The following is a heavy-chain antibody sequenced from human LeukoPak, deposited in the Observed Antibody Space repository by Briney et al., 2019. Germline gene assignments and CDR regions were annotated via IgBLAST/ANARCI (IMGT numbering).Heavy chain of an antibody. CDR3: AKAPVTTCSGAYCYPFDY. J-gene: IGHJ4*02. Sequence: PGGSLRLSCAASGFTLSSYAMSWVRQGPGKGLEGVSAISVSGNTYHADSVKGRFTISRDSSKNTLYLQMNSLRAGDAAVYYCAKAPVTTCSGAYCYPFDYWSQGTLVTVSS. CDR1: GFTLSSYA. V-gene: IGHV3-23*01. CDR2: ISVSGNT. D-gene: IGHD2-15*01.